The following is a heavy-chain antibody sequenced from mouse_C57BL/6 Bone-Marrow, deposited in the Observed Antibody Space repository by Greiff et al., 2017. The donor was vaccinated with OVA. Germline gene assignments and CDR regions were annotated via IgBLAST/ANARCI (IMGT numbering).Heavy chain of an antibody. CDR2: ISYDGSN. CDR1: GYSITSGYY. V-gene: IGHV3-6*01. Sequence: EVQLQESGPGLVKPSQSLSLTCSVTGYSITSGYYWNWIRQFPGNKLEWMGYISYDGSNNYNPSLKNRISITRDTSKNQFFLKLNSVTTEDTATYYCARAYYFFAYWGQGTLVTVSA. CDR3: ARAYYFFAY. D-gene: IGHD1-1*01. J-gene: IGHJ3*01.